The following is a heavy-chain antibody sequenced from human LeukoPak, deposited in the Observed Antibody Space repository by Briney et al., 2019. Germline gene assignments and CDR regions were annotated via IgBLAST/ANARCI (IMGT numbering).Heavy chain of an antibody. CDR1: GFTSGNYA. J-gene: IGHJ5*02. Sequence: GSLRLSCAASGFTSGNYAMHWVRQAPGKGLEWVAVISNDGNNKYYADSVKGRFTISRDNSKNTLYLQMSSLRPEDTSVYYCARDWGITVGWFDPWGQGTLVTVSS. D-gene: IGHD1-14*01. CDR2: ISNDGNNK. V-gene: IGHV3-30*04. CDR3: ARDWGITVGWFDP.